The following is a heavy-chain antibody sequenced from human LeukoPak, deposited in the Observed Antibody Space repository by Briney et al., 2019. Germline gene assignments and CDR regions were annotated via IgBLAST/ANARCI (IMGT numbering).Heavy chain of an antibody. J-gene: IGHJ3*02. CDR3: ARDGDYNDAFDI. D-gene: IGHD4-17*01. CDR1: GFTFSSYG. CDR2: IWYDGSNK. Sequence: PGRSLRLSCAASGFTFSSYGMHWVRQAPGKGLEWVAVIWYDGSNKYYAGSVKGRFTISRDNSKNTLYLQMNSLRAEDTAVYYCARDGDYNDAFDIWGQGTMVTVSS. V-gene: IGHV3-33*01.